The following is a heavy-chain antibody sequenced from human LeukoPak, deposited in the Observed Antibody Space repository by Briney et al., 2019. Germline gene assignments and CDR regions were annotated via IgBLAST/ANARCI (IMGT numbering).Heavy chain of an antibody. CDR1: GGSISSYQ. J-gene: IGHJ4*02. D-gene: IGHD4-23*01. CDR3: ARDSGGKKGQRLDY. Sequence: PSETLSLTCSVSGGSISSYQWTWIRQPAGKGLEWIGRMYASGSTNYNPSLKSRVTMSVDTSKNQFSLKLSSVTAADTAVYYCARDSGGKKGQRLDYWGQGKLVTVSS. CDR2: MYASGST. V-gene: IGHV4-4*07.